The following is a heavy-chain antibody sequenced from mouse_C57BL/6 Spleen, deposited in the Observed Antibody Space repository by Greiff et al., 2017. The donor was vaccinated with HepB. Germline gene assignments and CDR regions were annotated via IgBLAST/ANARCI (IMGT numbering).Heavy chain of an antibody. J-gene: IGHJ4*01. V-gene: IGHV14-1*01. CDR3: DYGSGPYYAMDY. CDR2: IDPGDGDT. D-gene: IGHD1-1*01. Sequence: EVQLVESGAELVRPGASVKLSCTASGFTIKNYYMPWVKQRPEKSLEWIGRIDPGDGDTDYAPRFQGKGTMTADTSSNTTYLQISSLTSEDTAVYYCDYGSGPYYAMDYWGQGTSVTVSS. CDR1: GFTIKNYY.